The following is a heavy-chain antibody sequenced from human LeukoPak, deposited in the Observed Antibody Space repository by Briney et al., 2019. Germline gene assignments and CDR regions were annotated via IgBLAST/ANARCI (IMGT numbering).Heavy chain of an antibody. V-gene: IGHV4-4*07. CDR2: IYISGSGST. J-gene: IGHJ6*03. CDR1: GGSISSYY. D-gene: IGHD6-19*01. CDR3: ARDKRVAVAGTYIYYYYMDV. Sequence: SETLSLTCTVSGGSISSYYWSWIRQPAGKGLEWIGRIYISGSGSTNYNPSLKSRITMTVDTSKNQFSLKLSSVTAMDTVVYYCARDKRVAVAGTYIYYYYMDVWGNGTTVTISS.